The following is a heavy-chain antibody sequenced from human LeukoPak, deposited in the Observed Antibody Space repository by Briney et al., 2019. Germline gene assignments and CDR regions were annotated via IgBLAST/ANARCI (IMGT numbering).Heavy chain of an antibody. V-gene: IGHV4-59*01. CDR1: SGSINSYY. CDR3: AREGAVGVITLDDAFDI. Sequence: PSGTLSLTCTVSSGSINSYYWNWIRQPPGKGLEWIGRIYSSGSTNYSPSLKSRVTISVDTSKNQFSLKLSSVTAADTAVYYCAREGAVGVITLDDAFDIWGQGTMVTVSS. D-gene: IGHD3-16*02. J-gene: IGHJ3*02. CDR2: IYSSGST.